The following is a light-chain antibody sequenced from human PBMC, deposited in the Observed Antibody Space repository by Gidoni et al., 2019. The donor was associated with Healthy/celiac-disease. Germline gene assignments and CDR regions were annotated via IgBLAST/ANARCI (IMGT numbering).Light chain of an antibody. CDR1: QSVSSSY. CDR2: GAS. CDR3: HQYGSSPWT. Sequence: EIVLTQSPGTLSLPPGERATLSCSASQSVSSSYLAWYQQKPGQAPRLLIYGASSRATGIPHTFSGSGSWTDFTLTIIRLVPEDFAVYYCHQYGSSPWTFGQGTKVEIK. V-gene: IGKV3-20*01. J-gene: IGKJ1*01.